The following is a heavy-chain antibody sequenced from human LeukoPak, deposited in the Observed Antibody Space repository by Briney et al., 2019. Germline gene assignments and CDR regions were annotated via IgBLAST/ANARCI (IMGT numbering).Heavy chain of an antibody. CDR2: ISSSSSYI. Sequence: GGSLRLSCAASGFTFSSYWMSWVRQAPGKGLEWVSSISSSSSYIYYADSVKGRFTISRGNAKNSLYLQMNSLRAEDTAVYYCARTDRTGTTSPIDYWGQGTLVTVSS. J-gene: IGHJ4*02. V-gene: IGHV3-21*01. D-gene: IGHD1-1*01. CDR3: ARTDRTGTTSPIDY. CDR1: GFTFSSYW.